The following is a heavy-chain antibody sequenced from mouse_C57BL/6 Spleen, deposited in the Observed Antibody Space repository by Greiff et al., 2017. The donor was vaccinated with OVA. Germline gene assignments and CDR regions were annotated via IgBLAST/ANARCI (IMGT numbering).Heavy chain of an antibody. V-gene: IGHV5-17*01. CDR2: ISSGSSTI. D-gene: IGHD3-2*02. CDR3: ARRAAQVTYYFDY. J-gene: IGHJ2*01. CDR1: GFTFSDYG. Sequence: EVMLVASGGGLVKPGGSLKLSCAASGFTFSDYGMHWVRQAPEKCLEWVAYISSGSSTIYYADTVKGRFTISRDNAKNPLFLQMTSLRSEDTAMYYCARRAAQVTYYFDYWGQGTTLTVSS.